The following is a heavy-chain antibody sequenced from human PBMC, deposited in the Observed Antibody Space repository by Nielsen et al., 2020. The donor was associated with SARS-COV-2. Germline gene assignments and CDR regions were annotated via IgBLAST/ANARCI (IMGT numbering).Heavy chain of an antibody. Sequence: SETLSLTCTVSGGSISNFYWAWIRQPPGKGLEWSGYIYYSGSTNYNPSLKSRVTISVDTSKNQFSLKLSSVTAADTAVYYCARNYYDILTGYYPYYFDYWGQGTLVTVSS. CDR3: ARNYYDILTGYYPYYFDY. V-gene: IGHV4-59*13. CDR1: GGSISNFY. D-gene: IGHD3-9*01. CDR2: IYYSGST. J-gene: IGHJ4*02.